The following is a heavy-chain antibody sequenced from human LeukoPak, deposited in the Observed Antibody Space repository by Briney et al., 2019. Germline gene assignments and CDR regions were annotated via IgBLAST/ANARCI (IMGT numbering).Heavy chain of an antibody. J-gene: IGHJ4*02. D-gene: IGHD2-2*01. CDR3: ARQYCSSTSCYPFEY. V-gene: IGHV1-2*02. CDR1: GYTFTGYY. Sequence: ASVKVSCKASGYTFTGYYVHWVRQAPGQGLEWMGWINPNSGGTNYAQKFQGRVTMTRDTSISTAYMELSRLRSDDTAVYYCARQYCSSTSCYPFEYWGQETLVTVSS. CDR2: INPNSGGT.